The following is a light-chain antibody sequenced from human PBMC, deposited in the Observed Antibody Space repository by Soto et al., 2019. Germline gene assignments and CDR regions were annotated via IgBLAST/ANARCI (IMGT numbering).Light chain of an antibody. CDR2: DVS. CDR3: SSYTSFAAVV. Sequence: QSALTQPASVSGSPGQSSTISCTGTSSDVGAYNYVSWYQQYPGKAPKLMIYDVSNRPSGVSNRFSGSKSGNTASLTISGLQAEDEADYPCSSYTSFAAVVFGGGTKLTVL. CDR1: SSDVGAYNY. J-gene: IGLJ2*01. V-gene: IGLV2-14*03.